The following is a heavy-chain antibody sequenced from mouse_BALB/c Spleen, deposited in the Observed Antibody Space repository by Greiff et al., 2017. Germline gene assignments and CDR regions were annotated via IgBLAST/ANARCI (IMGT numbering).Heavy chain of an antibody. CDR1: GYSITSDYA. V-gene: IGHV3-2*02. CDR3: ARGSGNWFAY. CDR2: ISYSRSN. J-gene: IGHJ3*01. Sequence: EVKLQESGPGLVKPSQSLSLTCTVTGYSITSDYAWNWIRQFPGNKLEWMGYISYSRSNSYNPSLKSRISITRDTSKNQFFLQLNSVTTEDTATYYCARGSGNWFAYWGQGTLVTVSA.